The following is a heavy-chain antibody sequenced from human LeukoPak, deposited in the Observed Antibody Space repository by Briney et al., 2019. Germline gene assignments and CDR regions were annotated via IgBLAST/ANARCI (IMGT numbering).Heavy chain of an antibody. Sequence: GAPVKVSCKASGYTFTGYYIHWVRQAPGQGLEWMGWINPNSGVTNYAQKFQGRVTMSRDTSISTAYMELSRLTSDDTAVYYCARVGAYGSGSYLVYWGQGTLVTVSS. CDR2: INPNSGVT. D-gene: IGHD3-10*01. V-gene: IGHV1-2*02. CDR1: GYTFTGYY. J-gene: IGHJ4*02. CDR3: ARVGAYGSGSYLVY.